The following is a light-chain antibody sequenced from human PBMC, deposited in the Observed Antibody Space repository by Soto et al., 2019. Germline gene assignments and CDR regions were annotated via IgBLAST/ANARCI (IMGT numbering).Light chain of an antibody. CDR3: QSYDNSLSGYV. Sequence: QSVLTQPPSVSGAPGQRVTISCTGSSSNIGAGYDVHWYQQLPGTAPKLLIYRNSNRPSGVPDRLSGSTSGTSASLAITGLQAEDEADYYCQSYDNSLSGYVFGTGTKVTVL. CDR1: SSNIGAGYD. V-gene: IGLV1-40*01. CDR2: RNS. J-gene: IGLJ1*01.